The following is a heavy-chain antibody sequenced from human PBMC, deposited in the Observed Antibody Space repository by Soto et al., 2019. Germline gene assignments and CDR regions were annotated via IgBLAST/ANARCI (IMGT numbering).Heavy chain of an antibody. D-gene: IGHD7-27*01. Sequence: GGSLRLSCVASGFTFSSYGMNWVRQGPGKGLEWLSFISKSGTTTYYADSVKGRFTISRDNAKNSLYLQMNSLRAEDTAVYYCATQTGYYYYYGMDVWGQGTTVTVSS. CDR3: ATQTGYYYYYGMDV. CDR1: GFTFSSYG. V-gene: IGHV3-48*04. J-gene: IGHJ6*02. CDR2: ISKSGTTT.